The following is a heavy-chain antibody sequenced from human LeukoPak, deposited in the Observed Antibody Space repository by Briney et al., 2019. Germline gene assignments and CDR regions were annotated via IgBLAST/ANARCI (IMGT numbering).Heavy chain of an antibody. Sequence: ASVKVSCKASGYTFTSYGISWVRQAPGQGLEWMGWISAYNGNTNYAQKLQGRVTMTTDTSTSTAYMELRSLRSDDTAVYYCARDETYYDFWSGYSANNWFDPWGQGTLVTVSS. D-gene: IGHD3-3*01. CDR1: GYTFTSYG. CDR3: ARDETYYDFWSGYSANNWFDP. J-gene: IGHJ5*02. V-gene: IGHV1-18*01. CDR2: ISAYNGNT.